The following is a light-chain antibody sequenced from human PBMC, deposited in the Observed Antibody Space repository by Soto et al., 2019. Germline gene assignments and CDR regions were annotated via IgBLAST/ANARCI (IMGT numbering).Light chain of an antibody. Sequence: QSALTQPASVSGSPGQSITLSCTGTSSDVGGYKYVSWYQQHPGKAPKLMIFDVSNRPSGVSNRFSGSTSGNTASLTISGLQAEDEADYYCSSYTSASIRVFGGGTKLTVL. CDR2: DVS. J-gene: IGLJ2*01. V-gene: IGLV2-14*01. CDR3: SSYTSASIRV. CDR1: SSDVGGYKY.